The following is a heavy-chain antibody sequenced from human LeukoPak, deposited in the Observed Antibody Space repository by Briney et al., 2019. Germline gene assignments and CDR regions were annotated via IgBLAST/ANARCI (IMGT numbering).Heavy chain of an antibody. CDR1: GYTFTSYG. Sequence: ASVKVSCKASGYTFTSYGISWVRQAPGQGLEWMGWISAYNGNTNYAQKLQGRVTMTTDTSTSTAYMELRSLRSDDTAVYYCARHITMIVVVPTGAFDIWGQGTMVTVPS. D-gene: IGHD3-22*01. V-gene: IGHV1-18*01. J-gene: IGHJ3*02. CDR3: ARHITMIVVVPTGAFDI. CDR2: ISAYNGNT.